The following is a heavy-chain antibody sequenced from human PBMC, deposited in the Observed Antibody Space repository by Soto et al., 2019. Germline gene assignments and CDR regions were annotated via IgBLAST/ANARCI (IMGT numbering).Heavy chain of an antibody. CDR2: INDIGGST. CDR1: GFTFSSYA. V-gene: IGHV3-23*01. CDR3: AKDWIAGAGTPDDFDI. D-gene: IGHD6-19*01. Sequence: GGSLRLSCAASGFTFSSYAMSWVRQAPAKGLEWVSSINDIGGSTYYAASVKGRFTISRDNSKSTLFLQMNSLRADDTAVYYCAKDWIAGAGTPDDFDIWGQGTMV. J-gene: IGHJ3*02.